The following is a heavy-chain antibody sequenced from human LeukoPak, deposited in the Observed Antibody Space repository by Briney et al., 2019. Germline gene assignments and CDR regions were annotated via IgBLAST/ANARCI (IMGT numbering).Heavy chain of an antibody. D-gene: IGHD5-18*01. V-gene: IGHV2-5*01. Sequence: SGPTLVKPTQTLTLTCTFSGFALSTSGVGVGCSLQPPGKALEGLALIYSNEDNRYSPSLKNRLTITKDTSKTQVVLTMTNMDPVDTATYYCAHSYTDMALDYWGQGTLVTVSS. J-gene: IGHJ4*02. CDR1: GFALSTSGVG. CDR3: AHSYTDMALDY. CDR2: IYSNEDN.